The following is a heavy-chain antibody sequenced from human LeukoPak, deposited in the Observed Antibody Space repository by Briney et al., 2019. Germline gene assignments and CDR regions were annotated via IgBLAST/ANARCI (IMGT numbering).Heavy chain of an antibody. CDR3: ARDPVPDGMDV. Sequence: GGSLRLSCAASGFTFSSYSMNWVRQAPGKGLEWVSSISSSSSYIYYADSVKGRFTISRDNAKNSLYLQMNSLRAEDTAVCYCARDPVPDGMDVWGQGTTVTVSS. V-gene: IGHV3-21*01. CDR2: ISSSSSYI. CDR1: GFTFSSYS. J-gene: IGHJ6*02.